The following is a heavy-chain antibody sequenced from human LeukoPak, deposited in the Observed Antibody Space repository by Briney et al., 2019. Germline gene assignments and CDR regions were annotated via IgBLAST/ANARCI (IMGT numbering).Heavy chain of an antibody. CDR3: AKDRQLLLWFGDRYLDY. CDR1: GFTFSSYA. V-gene: IGHV3-23*01. J-gene: IGHJ4*02. CDR2: ISGSGGST. Sequence: GGSLRLSCAASGFTFSSYAMSWVRQDPGKGLEWVSGISGSGGSTYYADSVKGRCTISRDNSKNTLYLQMSSLRAEDTAVYYCAKDRQLLLWFGDRYLDYWGQGTLVTVSS. D-gene: IGHD3-10*01.